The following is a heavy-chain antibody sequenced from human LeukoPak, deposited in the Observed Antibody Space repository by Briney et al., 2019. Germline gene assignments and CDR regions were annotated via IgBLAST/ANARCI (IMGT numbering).Heavy chain of an antibody. Sequence: SETLSLTCTVSGGSISSSSYYWGWIRQPPGKGLEWIGSIYYSGSTYYNPSLRSRVTMSVDTSKNQFSLKLSSVTAADTAVYYCATLVGATYFDYWGQGTLVTVSS. D-gene: IGHD1-26*01. CDR3: ATLVGATYFDY. J-gene: IGHJ4*02. CDR1: GGSISSSSYY. CDR2: IYYSGST. V-gene: IGHV4-39*01.